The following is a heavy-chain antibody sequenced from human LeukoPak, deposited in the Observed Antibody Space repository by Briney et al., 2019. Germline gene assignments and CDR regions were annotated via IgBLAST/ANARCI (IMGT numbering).Heavy chain of an antibody. CDR2: ISSSSSYI. Sequence: PGGSLRLSCAASGFTFSSYSMNWVRQAPGKGLEWVSSISSSSSYIYYADSVKGRFTISRDNAKNTLFLQMNNVRADDPAIYYCANVCDLAVAGFFDFWGQGTLVTVSS. CDR1: GFTFSSYS. J-gene: IGHJ4*02. CDR3: ANVCDLAVAGFFDF. V-gene: IGHV3-21*04. D-gene: IGHD6-19*01.